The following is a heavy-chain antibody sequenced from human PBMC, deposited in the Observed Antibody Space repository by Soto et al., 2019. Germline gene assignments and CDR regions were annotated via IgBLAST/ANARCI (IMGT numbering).Heavy chain of an antibody. J-gene: IGHJ4*02. V-gene: IGHV3-23*01. Sequence: GGSLRLSCAASGFTFSSYAMSWVRQAPGRGLEWVSAISGSGGSTYYADSVKGRFTISRDNSKNTLYLQMNSLRAEDTAVYYCAKDHYYDSSGYDYWGQGTLVTVSS. CDR2: ISGSGGST. CDR1: GFTFSSYA. D-gene: IGHD3-22*01. CDR3: AKDHYYDSSGYDY.